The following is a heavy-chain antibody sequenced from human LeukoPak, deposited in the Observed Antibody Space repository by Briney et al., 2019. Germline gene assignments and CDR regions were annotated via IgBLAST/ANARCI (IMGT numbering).Heavy chain of an antibody. CDR1: GYTFTGYY. Sequence: ASVKVSCKASGYTFTGYYMHWVRQAPGQGLEWMGWINPNSGGTNYAQKFQGRVTMTRDTSISTAYMELGRLRSDDTAVYYCARDPIVVVIASDAFDIWGQGTMVTVSS. D-gene: IGHD2-21*01. CDR3: ARDPIVVVIASDAFDI. V-gene: IGHV1-2*02. CDR2: INPNSGGT. J-gene: IGHJ3*02.